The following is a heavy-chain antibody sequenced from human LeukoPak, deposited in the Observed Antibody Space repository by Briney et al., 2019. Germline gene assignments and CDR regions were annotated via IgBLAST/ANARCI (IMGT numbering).Heavy chain of an antibody. V-gene: IGHV4-34*01. CDR1: GRSFSDYC. CDR3: ARVCDYVWGSYRPYFDY. J-gene: IGHJ4*02. CDR2: INHSGST. D-gene: IGHD3-16*02. Sequence: PSETLSLTCAVYGRSFSDYCWSWIRQPPGKGLEWIGEINHSGSTNYNPSLKSRVTISVDTSKNQFSLKLSSVTAADTAVYYCARVCDYVWGSYRPYFDYWGQGTLVTVSS.